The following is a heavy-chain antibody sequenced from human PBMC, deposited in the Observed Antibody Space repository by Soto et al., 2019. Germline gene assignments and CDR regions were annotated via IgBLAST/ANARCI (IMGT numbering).Heavy chain of an antibody. CDR3: ARGHSWFDP. CDR2: ITGSGSII. V-gene: IGHV3-48*03. Sequence: GGSLRLSCAASGLTFSSYEMNWVRQAPGKGLEWVSYITGSGSIIYYADSVKGRFTISRDNAKNSLYLQMNSLRAEDTAVYYCARGHSWFDPWGQGTLVTVSS. J-gene: IGHJ5*02. CDR1: GLTFSSYE.